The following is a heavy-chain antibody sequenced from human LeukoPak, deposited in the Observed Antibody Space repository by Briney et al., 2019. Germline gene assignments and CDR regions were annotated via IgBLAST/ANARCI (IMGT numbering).Heavy chain of an antibody. J-gene: IGHJ4*02. V-gene: IGHV3-30*03. CDR1: GFTFSSYG. Sequence: GGSLRLSCAASGFTFSSYGMHWVRQAPGKGLEWVAVISYDGSNKYYADSVKGRFTISRDNSKNTLYLQMNSLRAEDTAVYYCAREGPRGHTYDLTFGYWGQGTLVTVSS. D-gene: IGHD5-18*01. CDR3: AREGPRGHTYDLTFGY. CDR2: ISYDGSNK.